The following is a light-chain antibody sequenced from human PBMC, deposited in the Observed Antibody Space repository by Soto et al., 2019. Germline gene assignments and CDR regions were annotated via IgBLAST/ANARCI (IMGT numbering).Light chain of an antibody. V-gene: IGKV3-20*01. J-gene: IGKJ5*01. Sequence: ASKSVSSSYLAWYQQKPGQAPRLRIYGASSRATGIPDRFSGSGSGTDFTLTISRLEPEDFATYYCQQFNSYPITFVQGTQLEIK. CDR3: QQFNSYPIT. CDR2: GAS. CDR1: KSVSSSY.